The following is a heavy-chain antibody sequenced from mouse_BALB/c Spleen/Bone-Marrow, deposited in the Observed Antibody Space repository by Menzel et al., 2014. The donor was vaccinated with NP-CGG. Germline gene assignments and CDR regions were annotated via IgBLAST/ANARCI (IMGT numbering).Heavy chain of an antibody. CDR2: INPSTGYT. D-gene: IGHD2-2*01. CDR3: AREVYGSWFAY. Sequence: QVQLQQSGAELARPGASVKMSCEASGYTFTSYTMHWVKQRPGQGLEWIGYINPSTGYTEYNQKFKDKATLTADKSSSTAYMQLSSLTSEDSAVYYCAREVYGSWFAYWGQGTLVTVSA. J-gene: IGHJ3*01. CDR1: GYTFTSYT. V-gene: IGHV1-4*01.